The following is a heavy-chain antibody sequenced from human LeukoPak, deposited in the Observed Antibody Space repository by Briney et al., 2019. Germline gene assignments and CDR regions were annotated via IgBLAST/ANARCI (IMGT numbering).Heavy chain of an antibody. CDR3: ARDGYDILTGYYGGNWFDP. V-gene: IGHV1-2*02. CDR1: GYTFTGYY. J-gene: IGHJ5*02. Sequence: ASVKVSCKASGYTFTGYYMHWVRQAPGQGLEWMGWINPNSGGTNYAQKFQGRVTMTRDTSISTAYMELSRLRSDDTAVYYCARDGYDILTGYYGGNWFDPWGQGTLVTVSS. CDR2: INPNSGGT. D-gene: IGHD3-9*01.